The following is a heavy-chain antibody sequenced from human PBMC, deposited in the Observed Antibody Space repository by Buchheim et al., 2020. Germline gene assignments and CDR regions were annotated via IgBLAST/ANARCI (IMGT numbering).Heavy chain of an antibody. CDR1: GFTFSSYG. J-gene: IGHJ4*02. Sequence: QVQLVESGGGVVQPGRSLRLSCAASGFTFSSYGMHWVRQAPGKGLEWVAVVSYAEGNKYYADSVKGRFTISRDNSKNTLYLQMNSLRAEDTAVYYCAKDAYGDSTEGGDYWGQGTL. D-gene: IGHD4-17*01. CDR3: AKDAYGDSTEGGDY. CDR2: VSYAEGNK. V-gene: IGHV3-30*18.